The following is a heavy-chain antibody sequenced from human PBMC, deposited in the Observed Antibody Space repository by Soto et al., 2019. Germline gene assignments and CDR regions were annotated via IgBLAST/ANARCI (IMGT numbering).Heavy chain of an antibody. J-gene: IGHJ3*02. V-gene: IGHV3-21*01. CDR3: VREVDTSMGNVACGI. Sequence: EVHLVESGGGLVKPGGSLRLSCAAPGSTISTYSMSWVRQAPGQGLERVSSIGSTSTYIYYAESVRGRFTISRDNADNSLYLQMHGRGAEDAAVYYCVREVDTSMGNVACGIWGQGTMVTVSS. CDR2: IGSTSTYI. D-gene: IGHD5-18*01. CDR1: GSTISTYS.